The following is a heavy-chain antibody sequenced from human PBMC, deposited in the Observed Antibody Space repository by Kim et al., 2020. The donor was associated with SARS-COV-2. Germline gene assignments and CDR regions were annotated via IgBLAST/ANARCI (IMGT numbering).Heavy chain of an antibody. Sequence: DSVKGRFTISRDNSKNTLYLQMNSLRAEDTAVYYCARDWGNGPERVPFDYWGQGTLVTVSS. CDR3: ARDWGNGPERVPFDY. D-gene: IGHD3-16*01. V-gene: IGHV3-30*07. J-gene: IGHJ4*02.